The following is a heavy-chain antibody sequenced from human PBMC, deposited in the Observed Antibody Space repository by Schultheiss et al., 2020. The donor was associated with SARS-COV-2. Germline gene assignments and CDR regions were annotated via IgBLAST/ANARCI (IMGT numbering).Heavy chain of an antibody. V-gene: IGHV4-30-4*01. J-gene: IGHJ5*02. D-gene: IGHD4-17*01. CDR1: GGSISSGDYY. CDR2: IYYSGST. CDR3: ARVRRTVTTGNWFDP. Sequence: SETLSLTCTVSGGSISSGDYYWSWIRQPPGKGLEWIGYIYYSGSTYYNPSLKSRVTISVDTSKNQFSLKLSSVTAADTAVYYCARVRRTVTTGNWFDPWGQGTLVTVSS.